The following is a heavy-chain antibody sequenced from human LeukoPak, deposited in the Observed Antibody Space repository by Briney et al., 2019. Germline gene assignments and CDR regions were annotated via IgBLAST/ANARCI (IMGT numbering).Heavy chain of an antibody. J-gene: IGHJ4*02. CDR2: ITSSGST. D-gene: IGHD4-17*01. Sequence: PGASLRLSCAASGFTFNNYAMNCVRQAPGKGLEWVSVITSSGSTYYADSVKGRFTISRDNSKNTLYLQMNSLRAEDTAIYYCAKDLYGDYDFDCWGRGTLVTVSS. V-gene: IGHV3-23*01. CDR3: AKDLYGDYDFDC. CDR1: GFTFNNYA.